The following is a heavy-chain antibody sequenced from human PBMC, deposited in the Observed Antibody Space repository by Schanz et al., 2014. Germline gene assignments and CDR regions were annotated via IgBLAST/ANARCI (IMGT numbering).Heavy chain of an antibody. V-gene: IGHV3-23*04. CDR3: ARKVVATIGGYYDN. J-gene: IGHJ4*02. D-gene: IGHD5-12*01. CDR1: TSIFNHAW. Sequence: EVQLVESGGGLVQPGGSLRLSCAASTSIFNHAWMSWVRQAPGKGLEWVSVIGVDGTTTYYADSVKGRFTISRDNSKNTLYLQMNSLRPEDTAVYYCARKVVATIGGYYDNWGQGTLVIVSS. CDR2: IGVDGTTT.